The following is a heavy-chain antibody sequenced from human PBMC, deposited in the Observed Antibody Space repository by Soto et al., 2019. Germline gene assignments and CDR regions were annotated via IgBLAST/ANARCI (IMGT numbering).Heavy chain of an antibody. D-gene: IGHD2-21*02. Sequence: EVQLVQSGAQVKKPGESLKISCKGSGYRFTNNWIGWVRQMPGKGLEWMGIIYPADSDTRYSPSFQGQVTISADKSISTAYLQGSSLKASDTAMYCCAVRTAPDYWGQGPLVPVSS. J-gene: IGHJ4*02. CDR1: GYRFTNNW. CDR3: AVRTAPDY. CDR2: IYPADSDT. V-gene: IGHV5-51*03.